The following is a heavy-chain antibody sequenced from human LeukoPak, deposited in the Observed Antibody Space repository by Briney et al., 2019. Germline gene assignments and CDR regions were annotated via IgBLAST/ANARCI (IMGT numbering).Heavy chain of an antibody. J-gene: IGHJ4*02. D-gene: IGHD2-15*01. CDR2: ISSSSSYI. CDR1: GLTFSNYA. Sequence: GGSLRLSCTASGLTFSNYATTWVRQAPGKGLEWVSSISSSSSYIYYADSVKGRFTISRGNAKNSLYLQMNSLRAEDTAVSYCARDPVVAATRGFDYWGQGTLVTVSS. CDR3: ARDPVVAATRGFDY. V-gene: IGHV3-21*01.